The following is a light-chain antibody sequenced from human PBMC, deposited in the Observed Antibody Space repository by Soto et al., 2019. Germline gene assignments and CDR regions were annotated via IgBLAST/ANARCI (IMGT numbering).Light chain of an antibody. Sequence: EIVLTQSPATLSLSPWERATLSCRASQSVSSHLAWFQQRPGQAPRLLIYDASNRATGIPARFSGRGSGTDFTLTISSLEPEDFAVYYCQQRSSAITFGQGTKVDIK. CDR2: DAS. CDR3: QQRSSAIT. V-gene: IGKV3-11*01. J-gene: IGKJ1*01. CDR1: QSVSSH.